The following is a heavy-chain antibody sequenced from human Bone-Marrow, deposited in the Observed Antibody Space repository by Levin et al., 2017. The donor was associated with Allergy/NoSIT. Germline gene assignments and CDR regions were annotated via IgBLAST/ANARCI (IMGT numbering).Heavy chain of an antibody. V-gene: IGHV3-15*01. D-gene: IGHD2-2*01. Sequence: GESLKISCAASGFTFSNAWMSWVRQAPGKGLEWVGRIQSNTDGGTTDYAAPVKGRFTISRDDSKNTLYLQMNSLKTEDTAVYYCITEPLGYCSRTSCYDYFDYWGQGTLVTVSS. CDR3: ITEPLGYCSRTSCYDYFDY. J-gene: IGHJ4*02. CDR1: GFTFSNAW. CDR2: IQSNTDGGTT.